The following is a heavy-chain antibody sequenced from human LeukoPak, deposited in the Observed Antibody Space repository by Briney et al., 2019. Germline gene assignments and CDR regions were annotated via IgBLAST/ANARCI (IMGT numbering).Heavy chain of an antibody. J-gene: IGHJ3*02. CDR2: MSSSSSYI. D-gene: IGHD2-8*01. Sequence: GGSLRLSCAASGFTFSSDSMNWVRQAPGKGLEWVSSMSSSSSYIYYADSVKGRFTISRDNAKNSLYLQMNSLRAEDTAVYYCAREETVMGEAFDIWGQGTMVTVSS. CDR1: GFTFSSDS. V-gene: IGHV3-21*01. CDR3: AREETVMGEAFDI.